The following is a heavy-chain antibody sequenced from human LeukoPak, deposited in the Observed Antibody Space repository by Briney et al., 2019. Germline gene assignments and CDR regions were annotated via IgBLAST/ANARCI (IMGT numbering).Heavy chain of an antibody. CDR3: AREDPGGAFDV. Sequence: ASVKVSCKASGYTFTNYAISWVRQAPGQGLEWMGWIGTYNGNPDYTQRLQGRATMTTDTSTSTAYMELRSLKSDDTAVYYCAREDPGGAFDVWGRGTMVTVSS. V-gene: IGHV1-18*01. CDR1: GYTFTNYA. J-gene: IGHJ3*01. D-gene: IGHD3-16*01. CDR2: IGTYNGNP.